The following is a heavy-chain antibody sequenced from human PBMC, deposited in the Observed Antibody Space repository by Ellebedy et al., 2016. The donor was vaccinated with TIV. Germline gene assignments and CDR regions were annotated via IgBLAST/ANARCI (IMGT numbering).Heavy chain of an antibody. CDR1: GSTFEANG. CDR3: ARGASGTYYYYYMNV. Sequence: GESQKISCAASGSTFEANGMSWVRQAPGKGLEWVSGISWNGGSIGYADSVKGRFTSSRDNAKSSLYLQMNSLRVEDTALYHCARGASGTYYYYYMNVWGKGTTVTVSS. J-gene: IGHJ6*03. V-gene: IGHV3-20*01. D-gene: IGHD1-26*01. CDR2: ISWNGGSI.